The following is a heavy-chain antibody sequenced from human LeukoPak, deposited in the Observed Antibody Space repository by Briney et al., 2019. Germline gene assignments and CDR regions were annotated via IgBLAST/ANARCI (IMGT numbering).Heavy chain of an antibody. J-gene: IGHJ4*02. CDR3: TRNAAYCLDF. D-gene: IGHD2-21*01. CDR1: GFSISSGYW. CDR2: ISHSGST. Sequence: SETLSLTCGVSGFSISSGYWWSWVRQPPGKGLEWIGEISHSGSTNYNPSLKSRVTISADRSKNQFSLKLNSVTAADTAVYYCTRNAAYCLDFWGQGTPVTVSS. V-gene: IGHV4-4*02.